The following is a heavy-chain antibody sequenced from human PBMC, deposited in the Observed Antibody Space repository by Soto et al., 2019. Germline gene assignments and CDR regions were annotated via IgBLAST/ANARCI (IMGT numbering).Heavy chain of an antibody. Sequence: PGGSLRLSCAASGFTFSRYPMHWVRQAPGKGLEYVSAISSNGNSTFYADSVRGRFTLSRGNFKNTLYLQMGSLRVEDMAVYYCARGLIPYGMDVWGQGTTVTVSS. CDR1: GFTFSRYP. J-gene: IGHJ6*02. CDR3: ARGLIPYGMDV. V-gene: IGHV3-64*02. CDR2: ISSNGNST.